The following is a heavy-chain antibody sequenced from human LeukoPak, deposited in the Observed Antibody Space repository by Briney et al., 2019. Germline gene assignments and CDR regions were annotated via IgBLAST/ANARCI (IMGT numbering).Heavy chain of an antibody. V-gene: IGHV1-69*04. CDR1: GGTFSSYA. CDR3: ARTAAGEYYFDY. CDR2: IIPILGIA. Sequence: WASVKVSCKASGGTFSSYAISWVRQAPGQGLEWMGRIIPILGIANYAQKFQGRVTITADKSTSTAYMELSSLRSEDTAVYYCARTAAGEYYFDYWGQGTLVTVSS. J-gene: IGHJ4*02. D-gene: IGHD6-25*01.